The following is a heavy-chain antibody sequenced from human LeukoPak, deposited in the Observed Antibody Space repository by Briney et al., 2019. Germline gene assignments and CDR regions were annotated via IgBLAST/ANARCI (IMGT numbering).Heavy chain of an antibody. CDR2: VIPILGIA. D-gene: IGHD3-10*01. CDR3: ARDTNSPGEYYYYYGMDV. Sequence: SVKVSCKSAVCTFSINAISWVRQAPAQGNEWVGMVIPILGIANYAQKFQDRVTIAADKSTSTAYMEQSSLRSEDTAVYYCARDTNSPGEYYYYYGMDVWGQGTTVTVSS. J-gene: IGHJ6*02. CDR1: VCTFSINA. V-gene: IGHV1-69*04.